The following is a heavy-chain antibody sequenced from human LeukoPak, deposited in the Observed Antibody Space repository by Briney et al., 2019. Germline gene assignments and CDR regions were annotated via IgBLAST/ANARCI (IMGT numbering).Heavy chain of an antibody. CDR1: GFTFDDYA. J-gene: IGHJ4*02. Sequence: PGRPLRLSCAASGFTFDDYAMHWVRQAPGKGLEWVSGISWNSGSIGYADSVKGRFTISRDNAKNSLYLQMNSLRAEDTALYYCAKGYYDILTGPTENWGQGTLVTVSS. CDR3: AKGYYDILTGPTEN. V-gene: IGHV3-9*01. D-gene: IGHD3-9*01. CDR2: ISWNSGSI.